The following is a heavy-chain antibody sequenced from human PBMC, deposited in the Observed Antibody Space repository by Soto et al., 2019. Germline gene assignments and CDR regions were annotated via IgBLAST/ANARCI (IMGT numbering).Heavy chain of an antibody. D-gene: IGHD5-18*01. Sequence: EVQLVESGGGLVQPGGSLRLSCAASGFTFSSYWMHWVRQAPGKGLVWVSRIKSDGSSTTYADSVMGRVTISRDNAKNTLYLQMSSLRAEDTAVYYCARGGQLWPFDNWGQGTLVTVSS. V-gene: IGHV3-74*01. CDR1: GFTFSSYW. J-gene: IGHJ4*02. CDR2: IKSDGSST. CDR3: ARGGQLWPFDN.